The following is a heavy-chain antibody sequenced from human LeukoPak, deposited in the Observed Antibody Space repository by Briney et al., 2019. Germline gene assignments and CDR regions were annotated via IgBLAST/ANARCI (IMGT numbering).Heavy chain of an antibody. D-gene: IGHD1-26*01. CDR2: IRYDGSNK. J-gene: IGHJ4*02. CDR3: AKGSYSGSYQAD. Sequence: PGGSLRLSCAASGFTFSSYGTHWVRQAPGKGLEWVAFIRYDGSNKYYADSVKGRFTISRDNSKNTLYLQMNSLRAEDTAVYYCAKGSYSGSYQADWGQGTLVTVSS. CDR1: GFTFSSYG. V-gene: IGHV3-30*02.